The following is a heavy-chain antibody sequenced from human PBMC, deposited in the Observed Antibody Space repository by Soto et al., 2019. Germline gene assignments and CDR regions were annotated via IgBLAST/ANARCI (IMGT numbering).Heavy chain of an antibody. CDR1: GFTFSSYS. CDR3: ARDPSFDVDTAMTDAFDI. D-gene: IGHD5-18*01. Sequence: GGSLRLSCAASGFTFSSYSMNWVRQAPGKGLEWVSSISSSSSYIYYADSVKGRFTISRDNAKNSLYLQMNSLRAEDTAVYYCARDPSFDVDTAMTDAFDIWGQGTMVTVSS. CDR2: ISSSSSYI. V-gene: IGHV3-21*01. J-gene: IGHJ3*02.